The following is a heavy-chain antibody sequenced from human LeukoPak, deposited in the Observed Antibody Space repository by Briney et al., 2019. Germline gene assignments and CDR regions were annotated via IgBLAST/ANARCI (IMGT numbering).Heavy chain of an antibody. V-gene: IGHV4-59*01. CDR1: GGSISSYY. D-gene: IGHD3-10*01. Sequence: PSETLSLTCTVSGGSISSYYWSWIRQPPGKGLEWIGYIYYSGSTNYNPSLKSRVTISVDTSKNQFSLKLSSVTAADTAVYYCARLLGWFGELDRGWFDPWGQGTLVTVSS. J-gene: IGHJ5*02. CDR2: IYYSGST. CDR3: ARLLGWFGELDRGWFDP.